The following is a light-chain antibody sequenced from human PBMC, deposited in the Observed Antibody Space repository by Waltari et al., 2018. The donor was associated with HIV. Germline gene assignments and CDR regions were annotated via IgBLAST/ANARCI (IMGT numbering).Light chain of an antibody. CDR2: YDT. Sequence: YALTQPPSVSVAPGRTARIACEGNNIGAKSVHWYQQKPGQAPILVIYYDTDRPSGIPERFSGSNSGNTASLIISRVEAGDEADYYCQVWDTTTDQYVFGTGTKVTV. J-gene: IGLJ1*01. V-gene: IGLV3-21*04. CDR3: QVWDTTTDQYV. CDR1: NIGAKS.